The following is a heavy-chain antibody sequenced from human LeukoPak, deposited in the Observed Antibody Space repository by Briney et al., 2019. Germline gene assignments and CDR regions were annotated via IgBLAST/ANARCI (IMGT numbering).Heavy chain of an antibody. J-gene: IGHJ4*02. CDR1: GFTFNNYA. CDR2: IKSKTDGETT. D-gene: IGHD2-2*01. V-gene: IGHV3-15*01. Sequence: PGGSLRLSCAASGFTFNNYAMSWVRQAPGKGLEWVGRIKSKTDGETTDYAAPVKGRFTISRDDSKNTLYLQMNSLKTEDTAVYYCTTAGYCSSTSCYAGLDYWGQGTLVTASS. CDR3: TTAGYCSSTSCYAGLDY.